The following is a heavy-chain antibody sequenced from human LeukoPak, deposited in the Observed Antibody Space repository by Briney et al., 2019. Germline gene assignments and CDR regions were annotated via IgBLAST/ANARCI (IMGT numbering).Heavy chain of an antibody. CDR3: AREREMATTDYYYYYYMDV. Sequence: ASVKVSCKASGGTFSSYAISWVRQAPGQGLEWMGGIIPIFGTANYAQKFQGRVTITTDESTSTAYMELSGLRSEDTAVYYCAREREMATTDYYYYYYMDVWGKGTTVTVSS. CDR2: IIPIFGTA. J-gene: IGHJ6*03. D-gene: IGHD5-24*01. V-gene: IGHV1-69*05. CDR1: GGTFSSYA.